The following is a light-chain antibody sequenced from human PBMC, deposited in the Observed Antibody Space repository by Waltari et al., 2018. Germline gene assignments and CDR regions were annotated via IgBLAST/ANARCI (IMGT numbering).Light chain of an antibody. CDR2: VYRDGSH. V-gene: IGLV4-69*01. J-gene: IGLJ2*01. CDR1: SAHRNYA. Sequence: QLVLTQSPSASASLAASVQLPRTLSSAHRNYAIAWHQQPPERGPRFLMRVYRDGSHYRGDGIPVRFSGSSSWTGRYLTISSLQSEDEAAYYCQAWGTGTVFGGGTKRAVL. CDR3: QAWGTGTV.